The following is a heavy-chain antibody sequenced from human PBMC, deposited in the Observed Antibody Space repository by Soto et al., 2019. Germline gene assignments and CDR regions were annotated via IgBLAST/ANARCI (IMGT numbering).Heavy chain of an antibody. CDR3: ANDYGDYKSYYVMDV. J-gene: IGHJ6*02. CDR2: FYYYTGSA. CDR1: GDSVSSKTYY. V-gene: IGHV4-39*01. Sequence: QLLQESGPGLVKPSETLSLTCTVSGDSVSSKTYYWGWIRQPPGKGLEWIGSFYYYTGSAYYNPSLRSRVTISVDTSKNQFPLTLISVTAADSAVYYCANDYGDYKSYYVMDVWGQGTTVTVSS. D-gene: IGHD4-17*01.